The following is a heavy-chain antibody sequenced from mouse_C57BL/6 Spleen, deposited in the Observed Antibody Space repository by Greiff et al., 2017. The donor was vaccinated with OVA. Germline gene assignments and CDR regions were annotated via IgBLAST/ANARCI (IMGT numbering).Heavy chain of an antibody. D-gene: IGHD1-1*01. Sequence: EVQLQQSGPELVKPGASVKIPCKASGYTFTDYYMDWVKQRHGKSLEWIGDINPNNGGTTYNQKLKGKATLTVNKSSITAYMKLRRLTSEDTAVYYCAKKWSSTSLYYFDYWGQGTTLTVSS. CDR1: GYTFTDYY. CDR3: AKKWSSTSLYYFDY. J-gene: IGHJ2*01. V-gene: IGHV1-18*01. CDR2: INPNNGGT.